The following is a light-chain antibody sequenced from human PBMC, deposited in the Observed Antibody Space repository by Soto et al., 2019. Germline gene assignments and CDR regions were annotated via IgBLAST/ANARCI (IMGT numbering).Light chain of an antibody. V-gene: IGLV2-11*01. CDR2: EVS. CDR3: CSYAGTYTVL. J-gene: IGLJ2*01. Sequence: QSALTQPRSVSGSPGQSVTISCTGTSSDVGGYNYVSWYQQHPGKAPKLMIYEVSKRPSGAPDRFSGSKSGNTASLTISGLQTEDEADYYCCSYAGTYTVLFGGGTKL. CDR1: SSDVGGYNY.